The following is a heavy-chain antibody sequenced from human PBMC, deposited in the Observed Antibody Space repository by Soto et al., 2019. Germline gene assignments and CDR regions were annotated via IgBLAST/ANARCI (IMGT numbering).Heavy chain of an antibody. CDR2: IIPLFGTT. D-gene: IGHD1-1*01. CDR3: ARGTVTGSEYNYYYYGMDV. V-gene: IGHV1-69*13. CDR1: GGTFNSYA. J-gene: IGHJ6*02. Sequence: ASVKVSCKTTGGTFNSYAIDWVRQAPGQGLEWMGGIIPLFGTTNYAQKLQGRVKLTADESTRTAYMELSTLTSEDTAVYYCARGTVTGSEYNYYYYGMDVWGQGTTVTVSS.